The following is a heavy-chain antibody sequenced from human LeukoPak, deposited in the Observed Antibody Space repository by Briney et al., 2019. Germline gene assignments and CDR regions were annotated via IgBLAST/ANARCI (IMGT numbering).Heavy chain of an antibody. D-gene: IGHD2-15*01. V-gene: IGHV1-18*01. CDR1: GYTFTSYG. Sequence: ASVKVSCKASGYTFTSYGISWVRQAPGQGLEWMGWISAYNGNTNYAQKLQGRVTMTTDTSTSTAYMELRGLRSDDTAVYHCAREGEYCSGGSCYRDFDYWGQGTLVTVSS. CDR3: AREGEYCSGGSCYRDFDY. J-gene: IGHJ4*02. CDR2: ISAYNGNT.